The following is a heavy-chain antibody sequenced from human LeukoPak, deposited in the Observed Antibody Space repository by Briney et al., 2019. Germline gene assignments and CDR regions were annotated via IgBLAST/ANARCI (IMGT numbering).Heavy chain of an antibody. D-gene: IGHD5-18*01. V-gene: IGHV3-30-3*01. CDR1: GFTFNKYA. CDR2: ISYDGGNK. CDR3: ARGTEGIYSYDDY. J-gene: IGHJ4*02. Sequence: HPGGSLRLSCAASGFTFNKYAMHGVRQAPGKGLECVAFISYDGGNKFSADSVTGRFTISRDNSKNTLYLQMNSLRPEDTAVYFCARGTEGIYSYDDYWGQGTLVTVSS.